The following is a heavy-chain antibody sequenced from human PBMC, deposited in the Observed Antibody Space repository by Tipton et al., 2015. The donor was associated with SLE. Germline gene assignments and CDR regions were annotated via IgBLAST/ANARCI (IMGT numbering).Heavy chain of an antibody. CDR2: IFYDGNT. J-gene: IGHJ4*02. D-gene: IGHD6-13*01. Sequence: TLSLTCIVSDGSISSGGYYWSWIRQRPGEGLEWLGTIFYDGNTYYNPSLKSRVTVSVDTSKNQFSLRLSSVTAADTAVYYCARLRREHQLVRLAWFWGQGTLVTVSS. CDR1: DGSISSGGYY. V-gene: IGHV4-39*07. CDR3: ARLRREHQLVRLAWF.